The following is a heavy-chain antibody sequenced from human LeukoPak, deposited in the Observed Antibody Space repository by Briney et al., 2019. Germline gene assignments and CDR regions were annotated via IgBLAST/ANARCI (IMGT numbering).Heavy chain of an antibody. CDR2: IYYSGST. V-gene: IGHV4-59*01. Sequence: PSETLSLTCTVSGGSISSYYWSWIRQPPGKGLEWIGYIYYSGSTNYNPSLKSRVTISVDTSKNQFSLKLSSVTAADTAVYYCARVVAEDAFDIWGRGTMVTVSS. J-gene: IGHJ3*02. CDR3: ARVVAEDAFDI. D-gene: IGHD5-12*01. CDR1: GGSISSYY.